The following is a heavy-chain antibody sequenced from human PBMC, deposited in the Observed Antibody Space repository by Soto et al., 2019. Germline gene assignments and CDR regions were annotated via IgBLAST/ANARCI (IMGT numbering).Heavy chain of an antibody. CDR3: ARLGGYYQSLDS. CDR1: AGSISPYY. J-gene: IGHJ4*02. Sequence: SETLSLTCTVSAGSISPYYWSWIRQPPGKGLEWIGYIYYAGTTTYNPSLKSRVSISIDTSKSEVSLKLTSVTAADTAVYYCARLGGYYQSLDSWGQGTVVT. V-gene: IGHV4-59*08. D-gene: IGHD3-22*01. CDR2: IYYAGTT.